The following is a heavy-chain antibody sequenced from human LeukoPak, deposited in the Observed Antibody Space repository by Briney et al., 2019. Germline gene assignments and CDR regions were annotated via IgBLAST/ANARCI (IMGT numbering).Heavy chain of an antibody. CDR1: GFTFDEYA. Sequence: PGGSLRLSCAASGFTFDEYAMHGVRQAPGKGLEWVSLISGDGGSTYYADSVKGRFTISRDNSKNYLYLQMNSLTTEDTALYYCAKDIKGSSMVRGVIIDYWGQGTLVTVSS. CDR3: AKDIKGSSMVRGVIIDY. D-gene: IGHD3-10*01. V-gene: IGHV3-43*02. CDR2: ISGDGGST. J-gene: IGHJ4*02.